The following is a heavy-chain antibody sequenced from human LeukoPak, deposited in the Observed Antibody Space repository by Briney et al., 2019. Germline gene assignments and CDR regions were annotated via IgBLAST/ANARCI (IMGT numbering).Heavy chain of an antibody. CDR2: INWNGGSR. J-gene: IGHJ4*02. CDR1: GFTFDDYV. Sequence: GGSLRLSCAASGFTFDDYVMSWVRQAPGKGLEWVSGINWNGGSRGYADSVKGRFTISRDNAKNSLYLQMNSLRAEDTALYYCARGGHILTGYYLFDYWGQGTLVTVSS. V-gene: IGHV3-20*04. D-gene: IGHD3-9*01. CDR3: ARGGHILTGYYLFDY.